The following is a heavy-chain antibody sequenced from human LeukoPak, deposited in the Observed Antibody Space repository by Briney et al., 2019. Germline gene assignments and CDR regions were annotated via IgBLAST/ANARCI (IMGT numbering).Heavy chain of an antibody. CDR3: ARKENVYYYFDY. Sequence: SETLSLTCAVYGGSFSGYYWSWIRQPPGKGLEWIGYIYHSGTTYYNPTLQSRVTMSVDTSKNQFSLKLSSVTAVDTAVYYCARKENVYYYFDYWGQGTLVTVSS. D-gene: IGHD3-10*01. J-gene: IGHJ4*02. V-gene: IGHV4-34*10. CDR1: GGSFSGYY. CDR2: IYHSGTT.